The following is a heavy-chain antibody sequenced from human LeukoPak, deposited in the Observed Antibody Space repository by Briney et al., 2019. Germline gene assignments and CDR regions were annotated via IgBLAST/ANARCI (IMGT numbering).Heavy chain of an antibody. V-gene: IGHV1-2*04. CDR2: INPNSGGT. Sequence: GASVKVSCKASGYTFTAFYLHWVRQAPGQGLEWMGWINPNSGGTNYAQKFQGWVTMTRDTSISTAYMELSRLRSDDTAVYYCARVGERFGELFLYWGQGTLVTVSS. CDR1: GYTFTAFY. CDR3: ARVGERFGELFLY. J-gene: IGHJ4*02. D-gene: IGHD3-10*01.